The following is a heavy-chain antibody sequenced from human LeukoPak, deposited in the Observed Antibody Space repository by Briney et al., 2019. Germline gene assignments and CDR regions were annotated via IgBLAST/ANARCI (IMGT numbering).Heavy chain of an antibody. CDR1: GFTFSSYA. V-gene: IGHV3-66*02. Sequence: GGSLRLSCAASGFTFSSYAMNWVRQTPGKGLEWVSVIYSDGKTNYADSVKGRFTISRDNSKNTLYLQMNSLRAEDTAVYYCAKMCSSTSCYSDAFDIWGQGTMVTVSS. D-gene: IGHD2-2*01. J-gene: IGHJ3*02. CDR3: AKMCSSTSCYSDAFDI. CDR2: IYSDGKT.